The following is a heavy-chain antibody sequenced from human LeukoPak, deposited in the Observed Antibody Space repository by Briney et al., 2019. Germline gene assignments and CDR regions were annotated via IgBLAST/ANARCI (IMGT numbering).Heavy chain of an antibody. Sequence: SETLSLTCTVSGGSISSSSYYWGWIRQPPGKGLEWIGSIYYSGSTYYNPSLKSRVTISVDTSKNQFSLKLSSVTAADTAVYYCARGGQWLAEYYFDYWGQGTLVTVSS. D-gene: IGHD6-19*01. CDR3: ARGGQWLAEYYFDY. V-gene: IGHV4-39*07. CDR1: GGSISSSSYY. J-gene: IGHJ4*02. CDR2: IYYSGST.